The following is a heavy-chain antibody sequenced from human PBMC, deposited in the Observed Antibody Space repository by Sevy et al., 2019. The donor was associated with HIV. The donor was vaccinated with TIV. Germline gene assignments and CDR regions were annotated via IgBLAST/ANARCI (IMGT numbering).Heavy chain of an antibody. CDR3: ASGQYSYGYWREFDY. V-gene: IGHV4-59*01. CDR1: GGSISSFY. D-gene: IGHD5-18*01. CDR2: IYYSGNT. Sequence: SETLSLTCTVSGGSISSFYWGWIRQPPGKGLEWIGYIYYSGNTNYSPSLKSRVTISLDTSNNQFSLNLSSVTAADTAVYYCASGQYSYGYWREFDYWGQGTLVTVSS. J-gene: IGHJ4*02.